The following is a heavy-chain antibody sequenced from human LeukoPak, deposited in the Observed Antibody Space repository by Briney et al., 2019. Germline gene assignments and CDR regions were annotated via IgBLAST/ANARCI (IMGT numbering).Heavy chain of an antibody. CDR3: ASPRDPTTYCSSTSCQPNYYYYYGMDV. Sequence: RASVKVSCKASGYTFTGYYMHWVRQGPGQGLEWMGWINPNSGGTNYAQKFQGRVTMTRDTSISTAYMELSRLRSDDTAVYYCASPRDPTTYCSSTSCQPNYYYYYGMDVWGQGTTVTVSS. J-gene: IGHJ6*02. D-gene: IGHD2-2*01. CDR1: GYTFTGYY. V-gene: IGHV1-2*02. CDR2: INPNSGGT.